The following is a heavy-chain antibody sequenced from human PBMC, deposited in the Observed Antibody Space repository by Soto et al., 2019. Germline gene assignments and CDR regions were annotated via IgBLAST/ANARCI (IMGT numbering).Heavy chain of an antibody. D-gene: IGHD5-18*01. Sequence: EVQLVESGGGLVQPGGSLRLSCAASGFTFSRFDMHWVRQATGKGLEWVSSIGTTGDTYYPGSVKGRFTSSRENAKNSVYLQMNSLRDGDTAVYYCARGGDTSIYFMDVWGKGTTVTVSS. CDR2: IGTTGDT. V-gene: IGHV3-13*01. CDR1: GFTFSRFD. CDR3: ARGGDTSIYFMDV. J-gene: IGHJ6*03.